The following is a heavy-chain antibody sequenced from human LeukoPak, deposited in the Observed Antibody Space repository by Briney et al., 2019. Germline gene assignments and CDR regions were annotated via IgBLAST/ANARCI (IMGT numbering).Heavy chain of an antibody. CDR2: ISSSSSYI. V-gene: IGHV3-21*01. CDR3: ASAYGDYRYYFDY. Sequence: PGGSLRLSCAASGFTFSSYSMNWVRQAPGKGLEWVSSISSSSSYIYYADSVKGRFTISRDNAKSSLYLQMNSLRAEDTAVYYCASAYGDYRYYFDYWGQGTLVTVSS. J-gene: IGHJ4*02. CDR1: GFTFSSYS. D-gene: IGHD4-17*01.